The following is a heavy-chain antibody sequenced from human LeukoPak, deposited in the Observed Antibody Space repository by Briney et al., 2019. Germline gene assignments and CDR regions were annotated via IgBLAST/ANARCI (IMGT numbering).Heavy chain of an antibody. CDR2: IKQDGSEK. CDR3: AREKTYDYVWGSYRYIGWFDP. D-gene: IGHD3-16*02. Sequence: GGSLRLSCAASGFTFSSYWMSWVRQAPGKGLEWVANIKQDGSEKYYVDSVKGRFTISRDNAKNSLYLQMNSLRAEDTAVYYCAREKTYDYVWGSYRYIGWFDPWGRGTLVTVSS. V-gene: IGHV3-7*01. J-gene: IGHJ5*02. CDR1: GFTFSSYW.